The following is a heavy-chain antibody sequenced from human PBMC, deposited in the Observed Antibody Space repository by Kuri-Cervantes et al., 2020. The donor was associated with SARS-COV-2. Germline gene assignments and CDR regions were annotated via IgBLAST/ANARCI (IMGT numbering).Heavy chain of an antibody. CDR2: IKQDGSEK. Sequence: GESLKISCTASGFNFGDYAMSWVRQAPGKGLEWVANIKQDGSEKYYVDSVKGRFTISRDNAKNSLYLQMNSLRAEDTAVYYCAKSERALWFGELTCQHWGQGTLVTVSS. CDR3: AKSERALWFGELTCQH. V-gene: IGHV3-7*03. CDR1: GFNFGDYA. J-gene: IGHJ1*01. D-gene: IGHD3-10*01.